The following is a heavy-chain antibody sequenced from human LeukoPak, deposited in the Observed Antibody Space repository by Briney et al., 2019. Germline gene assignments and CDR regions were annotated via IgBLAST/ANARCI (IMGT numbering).Heavy chain of an antibody. CDR1: GYTFTSYY. D-gene: IGHD6-19*01. V-gene: IGHV1-46*01. J-gene: IGHJ1*01. CDR3: ARGAPSSGWSFGAEYFQH. Sequence: ASVKVSCKASGYTFTSYYMHWVRQAPGQGLEWMGIINPSGGSTSYAQKFQGRATMTRDTSTSTVYMELSSLRSEDTAVYYCARGAPSSGWSFGAEYFQHWGQGTLVTVSS. CDR2: INPSGGST.